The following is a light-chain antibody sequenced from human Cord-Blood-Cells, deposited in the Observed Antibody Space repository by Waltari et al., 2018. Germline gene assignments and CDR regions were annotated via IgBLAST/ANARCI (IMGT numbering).Light chain of an antibody. V-gene: IGLV1-40*01. CDR3: QSYDSSLSGYVV. CDR2: GNS. J-gene: IGLJ2*01. Sequence: QSVLTQPPSVSGAPGQRVTISCTGSSSNIGAGYDVHWYQQLPGTAPKLLIYGNSSRPSGVPDRFSGSKSCTSASLAITGLQAEDEAYYYCQSYDSSLSGYVVFGGGTKLTVL. CDR1: SSNIGAGYD.